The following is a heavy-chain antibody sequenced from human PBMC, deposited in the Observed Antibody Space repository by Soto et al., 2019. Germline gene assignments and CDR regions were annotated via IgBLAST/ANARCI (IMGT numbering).Heavy chain of an antibody. CDR1: GDSIRDYY. D-gene: IGHD5-18*01. J-gene: IGHJ6*03. V-gene: IGHV4-59*01. CDR3: AREGYSYGPGYYYYMDV. CDR2: IFYNGST. Sequence: SETLSLTCIVSGDSIRDYYWNWIRQPPGKGLEWIGYIFYNGSTKYNPSLKSRVTISVDTSKNQFSLKLTSVTAADTAVYYCAREGYSYGPGYYYYMDVWGKGTTVTVSS.